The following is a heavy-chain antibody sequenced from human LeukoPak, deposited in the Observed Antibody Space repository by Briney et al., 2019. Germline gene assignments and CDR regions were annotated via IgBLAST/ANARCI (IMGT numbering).Heavy chain of an antibody. CDR1: GGTFSSYA. CDR3: ATAPNDYSNHHFDY. CDR2: IIPIFGTA. Sequence: SVKVSCKASGGTFSSYAISWVRQAPGQGLEWMGGIIPIFGTANYAQKFQGRVTITTDESTSTAYMELSSLRSEDTAVYYCATAPNDYSNHHFDYWGQGTLVTVSS. D-gene: IGHD4-11*01. V-gene: IGHV1-69*05. J-gene: IGHJ4*02.